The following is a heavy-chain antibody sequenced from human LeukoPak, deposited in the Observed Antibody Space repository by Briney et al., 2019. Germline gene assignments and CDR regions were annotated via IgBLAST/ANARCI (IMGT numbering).Heavy chain of an antibody. V-gene: IGHV3-48*01. CDR1: GFTFSSYS. J-gene: IGHJ4*02. CDR2: ISSGSTTI. CDR3: APQRGFRLLDRYFES. Sequence: GGSLRLSCAASGFTFSSYSMNWVRQAPGRGLEWISYISSGSTTIYYANSVKGRFTISRDNGKNSLYLQMNSLRAEDTAVYYCAPQRGFRLLDRYFESWGQGTLVTVSS. D-gene: IGHD5-18*01.